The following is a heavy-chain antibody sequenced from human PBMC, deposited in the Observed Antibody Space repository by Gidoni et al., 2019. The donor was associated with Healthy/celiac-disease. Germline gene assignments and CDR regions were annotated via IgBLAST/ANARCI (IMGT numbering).Heavy chain of an antibody. CDR2: INHSGST. J-gene: IGHJ4*02. Sequence: QVQLQQWGAGPLKPSETLSLTCAVYGGSFSGYYWSWLRQPPGKGLELIGEINHSGSTNYNPSLKSRVTISVDTSKNQFSLKLSAVTAADTAVYYCARGVRVVVTAIPRPYYFDYWGQGTLVTVSS. CDR1: GGSFSGYY. CDR3: ARGVRVVVTAIPRPYYFDY. V-gene: IGHV4-34*01. D-gene: IGHD2-21*02.